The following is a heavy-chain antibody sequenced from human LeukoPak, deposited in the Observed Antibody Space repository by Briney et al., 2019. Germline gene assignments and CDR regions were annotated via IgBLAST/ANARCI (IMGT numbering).Heavy chain of an antibody. CDR3: VRFNIPVTGTPYDY. V-gene: IGHV3-64D*06. D-gene: IGHD6-19*01. CDR1: AFTFSSYG. CDR2: ISSNGRST. Sequence: GGSLRLSCSASAFTFSSYGMNRVRQAPGKGLEYVSGISSNGRSTNYGDPVKGRFTTSRDNSKNTLYLQMSSLRAEDTAVYYCVRFNIPVTGTPYDYSGRGALVTVSS. J-gene: IGHJ4*02.